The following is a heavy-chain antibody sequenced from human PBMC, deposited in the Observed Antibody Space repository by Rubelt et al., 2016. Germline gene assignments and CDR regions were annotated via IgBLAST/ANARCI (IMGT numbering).Heavy chain of an antibody. Sequence: GGSLRLSCVASGFTFSSSAMSWVRQGPGKGLEWVSAISDSSRTTRYADSVKGRFTISRDNSKNTLFLQMSGLRAEDTAVYYCAKPLSTVHTYYFDSWGQGTLVTVSS. CDR1: GFTFSSSA. CDR3: AKPLSTVHTYYFDS. V-gene: IGHV3-23*01. CDR2: ISDSSRTT. J-gene: IGHJ4*02. D-gene: IGHD4-17*01.